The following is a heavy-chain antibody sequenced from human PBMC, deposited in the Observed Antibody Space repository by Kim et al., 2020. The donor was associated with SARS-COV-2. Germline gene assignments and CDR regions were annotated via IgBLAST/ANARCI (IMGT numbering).Heavy chain of an antibody. V-gene: IGHV4-61*02. J-gene: IGHJ6*02. CDR1: GGSISSGSYY. Sequence: SETLSLTCTVSGGSISSGSYYWSWIRQPAGKGLEWIGRIYTSGSTNYNPSLKSRVTISVDTSKNQFSLKLSSVTAADTAVYYCARDMGRGYSYRGGYYYGMDVWGQGTTVTVSS. CDR2: IYTSGST. D-gene: IGHD5-18*01. CDR3: ARDMGRGYSYRGGYYYGMDV.